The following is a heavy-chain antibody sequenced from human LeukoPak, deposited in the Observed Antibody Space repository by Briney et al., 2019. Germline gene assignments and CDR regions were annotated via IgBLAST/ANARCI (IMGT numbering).Heavy chain of an antibody. J-gene: IGHJ4*02. V-gene: IGHV3-21*01. CDR2: ISSSSSYI. CDR3: ATESVELATIPLGY. Sequence: GGSLRLSCAASGFTFSRHSINWVRQAPGKGLEWVSSISSSSSYIYYADSVKGRFTISRDNAKNSLSLQMNSLRADDTAVYYCATESVELATIPLGYWGQGTLVTVSS. CDR1: GFTFSRHS. D-gene: IGHD5-24*01.